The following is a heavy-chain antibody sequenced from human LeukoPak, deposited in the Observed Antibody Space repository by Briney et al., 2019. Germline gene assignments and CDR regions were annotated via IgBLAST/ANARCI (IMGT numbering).Heavy chain of an antibody. CDR2: ISSSSSYI. D-gene: IGHD1-26*01. CDR1: GFTFSSYS. V-gene: IGHV3-21*01. Sequence: GGSLRLSCAASGFTFSSYSMNWVRQAPGKGLEWVSSISSSSSYIYYADSVKGRFTISRDNSKNTLYLQMNSLRAEDTAVYYCAKGQRSGSYTEGVYYFDYWGQGTLVTVSS. J-gene: IGHJ4*02. CDR3: AKGQRSGSYTEGVYYFDY.